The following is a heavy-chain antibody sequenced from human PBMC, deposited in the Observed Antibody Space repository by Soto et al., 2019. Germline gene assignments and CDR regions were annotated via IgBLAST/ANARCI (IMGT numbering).Heavy chain of an antibody. J-gene: IGHJ4*02. V-gene: IGHV1-24*01. Sequence: GASVKVSCKISGHTLTELSIHWVRQAPGKGLEWMGGFDPEGGEAIYAQKWHGRVTVTEDTVTDTAYMELSGLNSDDTAVYYCARDQETYYDFWSGYPPLEYWGQGTLVTVSS. CDR1: GHTLTELS. CDR2: FDPEGGEA. CDR3: ARDQETYYDFWSGYPPLEY. D-gene: IGHD3-3*01.